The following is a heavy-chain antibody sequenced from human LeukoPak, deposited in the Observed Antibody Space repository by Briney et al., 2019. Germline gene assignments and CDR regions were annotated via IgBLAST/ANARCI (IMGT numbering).Heavy chain of an antibody. J-gene: IGHJ2*01. CDR3: ARNNGYSSGWYLDWYSDL. CDR2: ISSSSSYT. D-gene: IGHD6-19*01. V-gene: IGHV3-11*03. Sequence: GGSLRLSCAASGFTFSDYYMSWIRQAPGKGLEWVSYISSSSSYTNYADSVKGRFTISRDNAKNSLYLQMNSLRAEDTAVYYCARNNGYSSGWYLDWYSDLWGRGTLVTVSS. CDR1: GFTFSDYY.